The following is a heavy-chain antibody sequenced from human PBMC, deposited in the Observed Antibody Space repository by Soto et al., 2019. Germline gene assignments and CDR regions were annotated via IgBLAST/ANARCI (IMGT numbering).Heavy chain of an antibody. D-gene: IGHD5-18*01. V-gene: IGHV3-30-3*01. J-gene: IGHJ6*02. CDR2: ISYDGSNK. Sequence: GGSLRLSCAASGFTFSSYAMHWVRQAPGKGLEWVAVISYDGSNKYYADSVKGRFTISRDNSKNTLYLQMNSLRAEDTAVYYCARFGALVQLWFSTRRMDVWGQGTTVTVSS. CDR1: GFTFSSYA. CDR3: ARFGALVQLWFSTRRMDV.